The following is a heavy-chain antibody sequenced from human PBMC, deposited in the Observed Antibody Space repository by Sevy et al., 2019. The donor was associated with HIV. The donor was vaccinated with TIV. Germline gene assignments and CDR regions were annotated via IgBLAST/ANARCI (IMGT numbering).Heavy chain of an antibody. CDR2: INWNSGRT. J-gene: IGHJ2*01. CDR1: GFTFDDVA. Sequence: GGSLRLSCAASGFTFDDVAMHWVRQSPGKGLEWVSGINWNSGRTEYADSVKGRFTISRHNSKDSLYLQMHSLRHEDTAFYYCAKDRVASGPGWYFDLWGRGTLVTVSS. D-gene: IGHD2-15*01. CDR3: AKDRVASGPGWYFDL. V-gene: IGHV3-9*01.